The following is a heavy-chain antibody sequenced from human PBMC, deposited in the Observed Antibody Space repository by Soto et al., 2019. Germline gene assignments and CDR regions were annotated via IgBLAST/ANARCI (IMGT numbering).Heavy chain of an antibody. CDR2: ISAYNGNT. CDR3: AREPNYFDY. CDR1: GYTLTSHG. V-gene: IGHV1-18*01. J-gene: IGHJ4*02. Sequence: APVKVSCKASGYTLTSHGISWGRQAPGQGLEWMGWISAYNGNTKYAQKLQGRVTMTTDTSTSTAYMELRSLRSDDTAVYYCAREPNYFDYWGQGTLVTVSS.